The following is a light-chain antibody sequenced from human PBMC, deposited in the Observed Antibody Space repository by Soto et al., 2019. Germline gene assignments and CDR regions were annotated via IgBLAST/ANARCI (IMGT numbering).Light chain of an antibody. V-gene: IGLV3-21*02. J-gene: IGLJ3*02. Sequence: SYELTQPPSVSVAPGQTARITCGGDNIGSKSVHWYQRRPGQAPVLVIYDNSDRPSAIPARFSGSKSGNTATLTITRVEAGDEAEYSCQVWDVTSDHPVFGGGTKLTVL. CDR1: NIGSKS. CDR2: DNS. CDR3: QVWDVTSDHPV.